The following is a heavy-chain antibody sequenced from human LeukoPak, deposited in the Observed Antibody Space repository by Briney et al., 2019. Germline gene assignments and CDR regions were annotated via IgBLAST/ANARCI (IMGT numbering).Heavy chain of an antibody. CDR1: GVSISSSNSY. D-gene: IGHD3-10*01. CDR2: IYYSGNT. V-gene: IGHV4-39*01. J-gene: IGHJ3*01. Sequence: SETLSLTCTVSGVSISSSNSYWGWIRQPPGKGLEWIGSIYYSGNTYYNASLKSQVSISIDTSKNQFSLRLTSVTAADTAVYYCARGAYYGSGSVFDLWGQGTMVTVSS. CDR3: ARGAYYGSGSVFDL.